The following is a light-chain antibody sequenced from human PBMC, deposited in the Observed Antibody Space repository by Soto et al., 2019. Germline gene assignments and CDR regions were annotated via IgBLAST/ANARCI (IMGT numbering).Light chain of an antibody. J-gene: IGKJ5*01. CDR3: QYHGSSPIT. Sequence: EIVMTQSPGTLSVSPGGRATLSFMASQSGSSSYLAWYQPKPGQAPRLLIFAASSRASGIPDRFSGSGSGTDFTLTISRLEPEDFALFYCQYHGSSPITFGQGTRLEIK. CDR2: AAS. V-gene: IGKV3-20*01. CDR1: QSGSSSY.